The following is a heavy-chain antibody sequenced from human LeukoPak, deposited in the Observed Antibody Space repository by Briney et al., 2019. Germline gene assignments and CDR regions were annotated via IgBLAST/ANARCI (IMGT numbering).Heavy chain of an antibody. D-gene: IGHD6-13*01. V-gene: IGHV3-21*01. CDR2: TSSSSSHI. CDR3: ARASVGTLDY. CDR1: GFTFSSYS. J-gene: IGHJ4*02. Sequence: GGSLRLSCAASGFTFSSYSMNWVRQAPGKGLEWVSSTSSSSSHIYYADSVKGRFTISRDNTKNSLYLQMNSLRAEDTAIYYCARASVGTLDYWGQGTLVTVSS.